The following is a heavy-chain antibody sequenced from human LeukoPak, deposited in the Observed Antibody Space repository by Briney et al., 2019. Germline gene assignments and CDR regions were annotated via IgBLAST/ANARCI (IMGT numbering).Heavy chain of an antibody. Sequence: GGSLRLSCAASGFTFSSYSMNWARQAPGKGLEWVSSISSSSSYIYYADSVKGRFTISRDNAKNSLYLQMNSPRAEDTAVYYCARDQGDYGDYVYLMTVDYWGQGTLVTVSS. CDR1: GFTFSSYS. D-gene: IGHD4-17*01. CDR2: ISSSSSYI. J-gene: IGHJ4*02. CDR3: ARDQGDYGDYVYLMTVDY. V-gene: IGHV3-21*01.